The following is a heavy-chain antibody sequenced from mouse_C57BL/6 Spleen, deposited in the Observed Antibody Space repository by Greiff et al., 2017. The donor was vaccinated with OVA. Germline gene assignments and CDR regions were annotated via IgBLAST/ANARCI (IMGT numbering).Heavy chain of an antibody. Sequence: VQLQQSGAELVRPGASVTLSCKASGYTFTDYEMHWVKQTPVHGLEWIGAIDPETGGTAYNQKFKGKAILTADKSSSTAYMELRSLTSDDSAVYYCTRDYYGKLGYAMDYWGQGTSVTVSS. D-gene: IGHD1-1*01. J-gene: IGHJ4*01. CDR3: TRDYYGKLGYAMDY. V-gene: IGHV1-15*01. CDR2: IDPETGGT. CDR1: GYTFTDYE.